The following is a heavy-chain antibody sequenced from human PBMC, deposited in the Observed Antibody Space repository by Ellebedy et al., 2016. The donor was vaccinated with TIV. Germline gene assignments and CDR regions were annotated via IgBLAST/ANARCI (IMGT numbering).Heavy chain of an antibody. V-gene: IGHV3-21*01. J-gene: IGHJ6*02. Sequence: PGGSLRLSCAASGFTFSRYAMAWVRQAPGKGVEWVSAIGPSSNYAFYADSEKGRFTISRDDAKNTVYLQMNSLRAEDTAVYYCARDKYRGMDVWGRGTTVTVSS. CDR3: ARDKYRGMDV. CDR1: GFTFSRYA. CDR2: IGPSSNYA. D-gene: IGHD5-12*01.